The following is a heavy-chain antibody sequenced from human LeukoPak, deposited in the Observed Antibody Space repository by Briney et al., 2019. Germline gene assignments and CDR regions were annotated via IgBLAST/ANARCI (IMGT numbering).Heavy chain of an antibody. CDR3: ARGPRITMVRGVIVAYYFDY. CDR2: ISSSSSYT. CDR1: GFTFSDYY. J-gene: IGHJ4*02. V-gene: IGHV3-11*05. D-gene: IGHD3-10*01. Sequence: PGGSLRLSCAASGFTFSDYYMSWIRQAPGKGLEWVSYISSSSSYTNYADSVKGRFTISRDNAKNSLYLQMNSLRAEDTAVYYCARGPRITMVRGVIVAYYFDYWGQGTLVTVSS.